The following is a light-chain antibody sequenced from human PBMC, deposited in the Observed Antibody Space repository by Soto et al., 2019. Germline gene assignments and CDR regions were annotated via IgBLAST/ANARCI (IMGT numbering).Light chain of an antibody. CDR2: EVN. V-gene: IGLV2-8*01. CDR1: SSDVGRYNY. Sequence: QSVLTQPPSASGSPGQSVTISCTGTSSDVGRYNYVSWYQQRPGKVPKLMVYEVNKRPSGVPDRFSGSKSGTTASLTVSGLQSEDEADYYCTSYAGGNNVFGTGTKVTVL. J-gene: IGLJ1*01. CDR3: TSYAGGNNV.